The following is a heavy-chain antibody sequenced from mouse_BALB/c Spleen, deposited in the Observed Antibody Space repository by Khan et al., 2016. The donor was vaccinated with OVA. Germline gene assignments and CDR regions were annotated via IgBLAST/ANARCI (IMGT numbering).Heavy chain of an antibody. J-gene: IGHJ3*01. CDR3: ARHGSTSWLPY. Sequence: VQLQQSGPELMKPGASVKISCKASGYSFTSYYIHWVKQSHGKTLEWIGYIDPFNGGTTYNQTFKVKATLNVDKYSNTAYMHLNSLTSEDSAVKYCARHGSTSWLPYWGQGTLVTVSA. V-gene: IGHV1S135*01. CDR1: GYSFTSYY. CDR2: IDPFNGGT. D-gene: IGHD1-1*01.